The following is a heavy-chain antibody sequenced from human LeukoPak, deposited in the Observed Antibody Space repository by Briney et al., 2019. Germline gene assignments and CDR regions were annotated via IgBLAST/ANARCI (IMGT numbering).Heavy chain of an antibody. J-gene: IGHJ5*02. V-gene: IGHV4-61*02. CDR1: GGSISSGSYY. Sequence: PSETLSLTCTVSGGSISSGSYYWSWIRQPAGKGLEWIGRIYTSGSTNYNPSLKSRVTISVDTSKNQFSLKLSSVTAADTAVYYCARRGGSGWYPWFDPWGQGTLVTVSS. CDR3: ARRGGSGWYPWFDP. CDR2: IYTSGST. D-gene: IGHD6-19*01.